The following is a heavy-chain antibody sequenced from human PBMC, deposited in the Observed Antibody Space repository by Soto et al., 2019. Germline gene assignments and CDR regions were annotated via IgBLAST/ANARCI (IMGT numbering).Heavy chain of an antibody. Sequence: LSLTCTVSGGSISSYYWSWIRQPPGKGLEWIGFIYYSGSTNYNPSLKSRVTISVDTSKNQFSLKLSSVTAADTAVYYCARADIVVVPAATGGYYYYYYMDVWGKGTTVTVSS. D-gene: IGHD2-2*01. V-gene: IGHV4-59*01. CDR1: GGSISSYY. CDR3: ARADIVVVPAATGGYYYYYYMDV. J-gene: IGHJ6*03. CDR2: IYYSGST.